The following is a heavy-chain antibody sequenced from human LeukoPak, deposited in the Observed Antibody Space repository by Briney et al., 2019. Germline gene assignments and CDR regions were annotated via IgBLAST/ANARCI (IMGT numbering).Heavy chain of an antibody. J-gene: IGHJ4*02. CDR1: GFTFTSYW. CDR3: ATGGSSGWYHFEY. D-gene: IGHD6-19*01. Sequence: GGSLRLSRAASGFTFTSYWMHWVRQAPGKGLVWVSLINSDGSTTKYADSVEGRFTMSRDNAKNTLYLEMNSLRGEDTAVYYCATGGSSGWYHFEYWGQGTLVTVSS. V-gene: IGHV3-74*03. CDR2: INSDGSTT.